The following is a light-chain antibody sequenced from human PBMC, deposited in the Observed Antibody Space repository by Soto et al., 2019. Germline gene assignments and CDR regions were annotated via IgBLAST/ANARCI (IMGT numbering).Light chain of an antibody. Sequence: EIVMTQSPATLSVSPGERATLSCRASQSVSGNLALYQQKPGQAPRLLIYGASTRATGIPARFSGSGSGTEFTLTISSLQSEDFAVYYCQQYNNWPPTFGQGTKVEIK. J-gene: IGKJ1*01. V-gene: IGKV3D-15*01. CDR3: QQYNNWPPT. CDR2: GAS. CDR1: QSVSGN.